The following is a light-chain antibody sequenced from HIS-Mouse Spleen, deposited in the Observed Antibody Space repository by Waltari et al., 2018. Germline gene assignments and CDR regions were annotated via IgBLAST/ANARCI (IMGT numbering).Light chain of an antibody. CDR2: DVS. V-gene: IGLV2-14*03. CDR3: SSYTSSRTRV. Sequence: QSALTHPASVSGSPGQSLTISSTGPSSVVGGYDSSSGYQQHPGKTPKIMIYDVSKRPSGVSNRFSGSKSGNTAYLTISGLQAEDEADYYCSSYTSSRTRVFGGGTKLTVL. CDR1: SSVVGGYDS. J-gene: IGLJ3*02.